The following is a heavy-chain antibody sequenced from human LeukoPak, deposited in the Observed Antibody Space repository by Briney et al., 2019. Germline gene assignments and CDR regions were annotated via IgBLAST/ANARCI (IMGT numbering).Heavy chain of an antibody. Sequence: GGSLRLSCAASGFTFSSYAMHWVRQAPGKGLEWVAVISYDGSNKYYADSVKGRFTISRDNSKNTLYLQMNSLRAEDTAVYYCAGELLLRYYFDYWGQGTLVTVSS. D-gene: IGHD3-9*01. J-gene: IGHJ4*02. CDR3: AGELLLRYYFDY. CDR1: GFTFSSYA. V-gene: IGHV3-30-3*01. CDR2: ISYDGSNK.